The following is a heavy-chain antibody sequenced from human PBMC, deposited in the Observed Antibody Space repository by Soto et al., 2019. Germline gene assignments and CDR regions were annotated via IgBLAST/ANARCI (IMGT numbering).Heavy chain of an antibody. CDR1: GFTFSSSA. Sequence: GASVKVSCKASGFTFSSSAVQWVRQARGQRLEWIGKIVVGSGNTNYAQKFQERVTITRDMSTSTAYMELSSLRVGDTAVYYCARYGTRGDWWGLGTQVTVSS. V-gene: IGHV1-58*01. D-gene: IGHD2-8*01. J-gene: IGHJ5*01. CDR2: IVVGSGNT. CDR3: ARYGTRGDW.